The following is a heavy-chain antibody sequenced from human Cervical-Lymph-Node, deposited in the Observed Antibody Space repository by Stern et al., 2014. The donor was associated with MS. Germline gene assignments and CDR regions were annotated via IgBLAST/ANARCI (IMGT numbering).Heavy chain of an antibody. J-gene: IGHJ6*02. CDR2: ISYDGSNK. CDR1: GFTFSSYG. V-gene: IGHV3-30*18. Sequence: VQLVDSGGGVVQPGRSLRLSCAASGFTFSSYGMHWVRPAPGQGLEWVAVISYDGSNKYYADSVKGRFPLSRDNSKNTLYLQMNSLGAEDTAVYYCAKVAVPCELYGMDVWGQGTTVTVSS. CDR3: AKVAVPCELYGMDV. D-gene: IGHD6-19*01.